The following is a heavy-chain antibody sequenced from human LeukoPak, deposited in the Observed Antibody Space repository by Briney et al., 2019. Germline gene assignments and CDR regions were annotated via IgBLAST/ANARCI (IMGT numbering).Heavy chain of an antibody. CDR3: AAHHDNGDNWSDP. CDR1: GFTFVAYG. V-gene: IGHV3-20*01. J-gene: IGHJ5*02. D-gene: IGHD3-10*01. Sequence: VGALRDSCVAPGFTFVAYGMSSVRPAPGERLWWVSGIKVDVANTGYAESMKSPFTIARDNAKNSLYLQMNSLRAEDTAIYHCAAHHDNGDNWSDPWGQGTLVTVSS. CDR2: IKVDVANT.